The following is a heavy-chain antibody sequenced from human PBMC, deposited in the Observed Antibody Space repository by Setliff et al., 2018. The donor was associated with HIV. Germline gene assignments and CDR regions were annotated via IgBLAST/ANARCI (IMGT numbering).Heavy chain of an antibody. D-gene: IGHD6-13*01. V-gene: IGHV4-31*03. CDR1: GDSISSGGYY. CDR2: IYHSGNT. CDR3: ARRSDSWYFPFDY. J-gene: IGHJ4*02. Sequence: SETLSLTCTVSGDSISSGGYYWSWIRQHPEKGLEWIGNIYHSGNTYYNPSLKSRITMSVDTSKSQFSLKLISVTAADSALYYCARRSDSWYFPFDYWGLGTMVTVSS.